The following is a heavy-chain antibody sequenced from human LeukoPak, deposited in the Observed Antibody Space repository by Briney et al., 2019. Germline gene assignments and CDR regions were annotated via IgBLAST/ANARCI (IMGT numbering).Heavy chain of an antibody. J-gene: IGHJ4*02. CDR1: GFTFNTYT. CDR2: ITASSTAI. CDR3: ARTYYDVLTGYNPYFDY. V-gene: IGHV3-21*01. D-gene: IGHD3-9*01. Sequence: GGSLRLSCAASGFTFNTYTMNWVRQAPGKGLEWVSSITASSTAIYSADSVKGRFTISRDNAKNFLYLQMNSLRAEDTAVYYCARTYYDVLTGYNPYFDYWGQGILVTVSS.